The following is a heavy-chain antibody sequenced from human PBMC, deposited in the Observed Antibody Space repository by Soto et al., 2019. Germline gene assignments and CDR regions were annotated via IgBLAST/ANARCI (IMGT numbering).Heavy chain of an antibody. D-gene: IGHD2-21*01. V-gene: IGHV4-31*03. Sequence: PLSLTGSVSDVSISGGGYYWSGIRQDPGKGLEGVVYIYSIVRTSNNPSLNTRVTILVDTSKNHFSRGLASVTAADTSVYYCAREYCGGECYYYYYHYGMDVWGQGTTVTVSS. CDR1: DVSISGGGYY. CDR2: IYSIVRT. J-gene: IGHJ6*02. CDR3: AREYCGGECYYYYYHYGMDV.